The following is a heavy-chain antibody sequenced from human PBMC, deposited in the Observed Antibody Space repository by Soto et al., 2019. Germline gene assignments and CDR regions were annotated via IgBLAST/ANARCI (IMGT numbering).Heavy chain of an antibody. CDR1: GFTFSSFP. J-gene: IGHJ5*02. V-gene: IGHV3-23*01. Sequence: EVQLLESGGGLVQRGGSRRLSCAASGFTFSSFPMTWVRQAPGKVLEWVSGISDSGDSTFYADSVKGRFTISRDNPKNTLYMQMNRLRAEHTAVHYCAKPARQGGGSRWLYDWFDPWGQGTLVTVPP. CDR2: ISDSGDST. D-gene: IGHD6-13*01. CDR3: AKPARQGGGSRWLYDWFDP.